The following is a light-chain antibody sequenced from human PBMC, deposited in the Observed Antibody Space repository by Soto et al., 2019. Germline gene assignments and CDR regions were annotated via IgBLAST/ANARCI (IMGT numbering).Light chain of an antibody. Sequence: EIVLTQSPGTLSLSPGERATLSCRASQSVGSSLVWYQQKSGQAPRFLIYGASSRATGIPDRFIGSGSGTDFTLTITRLEPEDFAVYYCQQYCGTPTFGGGTKVEIK. CDR1: QSVGSS. CDR3: QQYCGTPT. V-gene: IGKV3-20*01. J-gene: IGKJ4*01. CDR2: GAS.